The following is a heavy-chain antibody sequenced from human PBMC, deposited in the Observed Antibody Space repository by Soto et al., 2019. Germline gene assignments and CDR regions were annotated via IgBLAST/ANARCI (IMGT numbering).Heavy chain of an antibody. CDR2: INDDGGGT. J-gene: IGHJ4*01. D-gene: IGHD3-10*01. Sequence: PGGSLRLSCAASGFTFSGYAMGWVRQAPGKGLEWVSGINDDGGGTHYADCSKGRFTISRDNSRNTVYLQMNSLRAEDTALYYCAKFRAGTYPGYHFESWGQGILVTVSS. CDR1: GFTFSGYA. V-gene: IGHV3-23*01. CDR3: AKFRAGTYPGYHFES.